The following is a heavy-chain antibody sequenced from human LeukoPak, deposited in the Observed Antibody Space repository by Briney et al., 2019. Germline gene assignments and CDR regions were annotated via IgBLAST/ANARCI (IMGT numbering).Heavy chain of an antibody. Sequence: SVKVSCKASGGTFSSYAISWVRQAPGQGLEWMGRIIPILGIANYAQKFQGRVTITADKSTSTAYMELSSPRSEDTAMYYCARDKSSSWYASSEYFQHWGQGTLVTVSS. V-gene: IGHV1-69*04. J-gene: IGHJ1*01. D-gene: IGHD6-13*01. CDR1: GGTFSSYA. CDR3: ARDKSSSWYASSEYFQH. CDR2: IIPILGIA.